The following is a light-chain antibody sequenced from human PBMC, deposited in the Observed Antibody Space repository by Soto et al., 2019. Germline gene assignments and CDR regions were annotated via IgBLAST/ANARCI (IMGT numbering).Light chain of an antibody. CDR2: GAS. Sequence: ENVLTQSPGTVSLSPGERATLSCRASQSVTRNYLAWYQQKPGQAPRLLIYGASSRATGIPDRFSGSGSGTDFTLTISRLEPEDFAVYYCQQAGTFGQGTKVEIK. CDR3: QQAGT. J-gene: IGKJ1*01. CDR1: QSVTRNY. V-gene: IGKV3-20*01.